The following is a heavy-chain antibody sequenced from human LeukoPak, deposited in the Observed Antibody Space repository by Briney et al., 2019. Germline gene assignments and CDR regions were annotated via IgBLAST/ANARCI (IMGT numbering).Heavy chain of an antibody. D-gene: IGHD1-1*01. CDR1: GGSISSYY. CDR3: ARHLPSTTGRSYFDY. CDR2: ISHSGST. J-gene: IGHJ4*02. V-gene: IGHV4-59*08. Sequence: SETLSLTCTVSGGSISSYYWSWIRQPPGKGVEWIGYISHSGSTNYNPSLKSRVIISVDTSKNQFSLKLSSVTAADTAVYYCARHLPSTTGRSYFDYWGQGTLVTVSS.